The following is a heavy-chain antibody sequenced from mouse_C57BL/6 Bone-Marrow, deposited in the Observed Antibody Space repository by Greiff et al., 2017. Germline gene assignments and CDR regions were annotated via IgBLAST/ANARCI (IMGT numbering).Heavy chain of an antibody. Sequence: EVKLMESGEGLVKPGGSLKLSCAASGFTFSSYAISWVRQTPEKRLEWVAYISSGGDYTYYPDTVKGRFTISRDNARTTLYLQMNSLKSEDKDMYYCTRDYYGSSYWFAYWGQGTLVTVSA. V-gene: IGHV5-9-1*02. D-gene: IGHD1-1*01. CDR2: ISSGGDYT. CDR1: GFTFSSYA. CDR3: TRDYYGSSYWFAY. J-gene: IGHJ3*01.